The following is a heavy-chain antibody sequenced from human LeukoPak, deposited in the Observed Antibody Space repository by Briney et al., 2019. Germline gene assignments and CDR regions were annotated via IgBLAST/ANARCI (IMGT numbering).Heavy chain of an antibody. D-gene: IGHD6-19*01. CDR3: ASPGYSSGWYVFDY. J-gene: IGHJ4*02. V-gene: IGHV3-23*01. CDR2: IRGGGGSA. Sequence: GGSLRLSCTASGFTFSAYAMMWVRQAPGKGPEWVSAIRGGGGSAFYADSVKGRFTISRDNSKYTLFLQMNSLRAEDTAVYYCASPGYSSGWYVFDYWGQGTLVTVSS. CDR1: GFTFSAYA.